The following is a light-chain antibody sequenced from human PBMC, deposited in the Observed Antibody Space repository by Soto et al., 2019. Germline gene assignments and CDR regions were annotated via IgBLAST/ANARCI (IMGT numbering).Light chain of an antibody. J-gene: IGLJ1*01. CDR1: SSDVGAYTF. CDR3: SSYTSSSTHV. Sequence: QSALTQPASMSGSPVQSITISCTGTSSDVGAYTFVSWYQQHPDKVPKLMIFDISSRPSGVSDRFSGSKSGNTASLTISGRQTEDDADYYCSSYTSSSTHVFGSGTKLTVL. CDR2: DIS. V-gene: IGLV2-14*03.